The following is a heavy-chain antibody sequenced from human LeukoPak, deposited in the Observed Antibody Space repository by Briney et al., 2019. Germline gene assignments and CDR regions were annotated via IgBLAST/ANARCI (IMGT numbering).Heavy chain of an antibody. J-gene: IGHJ3*02. CDR3: ARGGKGYDILTGYSPIFDI. D-gene: IGHD3-9*01. CDR2: IYYSGST. V-gene: IGHV4-59*01. Sequence: PSETLSLTCTVSGGSISSYYWSWIRKPPGKGLEWIGYIYYSGSTNYNPSLKSRVTISVDTSKNQFSLGLSSVTAADTAVYYCARGGKGYDILTGYSPIFDIWGQGTMVTVSS. CDR1: GGSISSYY.